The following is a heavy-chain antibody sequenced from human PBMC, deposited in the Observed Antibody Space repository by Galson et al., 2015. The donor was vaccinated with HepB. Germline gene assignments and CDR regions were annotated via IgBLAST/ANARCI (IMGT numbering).Heavy chain of an antibody. Sequence: SVKVSCKASGGTFSSYAISWVRQAPGQGLEWMGGIIPIFGTANYAQKFQGRVTITADESTSTAYMELSSLGSEDTAVYYCARAIWFGPSLLYYGMDVWGQGTTVTVSS. V-gene: IGHV1-69*13. CDR1: GGTFSSYA. J-gene: IGHJ6*02. D-gene: IGHD3-10*01. CDR2: IIPIFGTA. CDR3: ARAIWFGPSLLYYGMDV.